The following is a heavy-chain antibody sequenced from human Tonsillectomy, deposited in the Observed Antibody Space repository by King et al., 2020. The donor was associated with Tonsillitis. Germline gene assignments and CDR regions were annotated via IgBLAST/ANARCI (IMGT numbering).Heavy chain of an antibody. J-gene: IGHJ6*02. CDR2: INSDGSSI. D-gene: IGHD1-1*01. Sequence: QLVQSGGGLGQPGGSLRLSCAATGFTFSNSWMHWVRQAPGKGLVWVSRINSDGSSITYAHSVKGRFTISRDNAKNTLYLQMSSLRAEDTAVYYCSPLEPVYYGMDVWGQGTTVTVSS. V-gene: IGHV3-74*02. CDR3: SPLEPVYYGMDV. CDR1: GFTFSNSW.